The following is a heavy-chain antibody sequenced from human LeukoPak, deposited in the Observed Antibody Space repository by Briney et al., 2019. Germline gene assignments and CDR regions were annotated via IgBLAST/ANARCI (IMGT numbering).Heavy chain of an antibody. CDR2: INPSGGST. V-gene: IGHV1-46*01. D-gene: IGHD5-24*01. CDR3: ARDLLIVEMATITTAAY. Sequence: ASVKVSCKASGYTFTSYYMHWVRQAPAQGLEWMGIINPSGGSTSYAQKFQGRVTMTRDTSTSTVYMELSSLRSEDTAVYYCARDLLIVEMATITTAAYWGQGTLVTVSS. CDR1: GYTFTSYY. J-gene: IGHJ4*02.